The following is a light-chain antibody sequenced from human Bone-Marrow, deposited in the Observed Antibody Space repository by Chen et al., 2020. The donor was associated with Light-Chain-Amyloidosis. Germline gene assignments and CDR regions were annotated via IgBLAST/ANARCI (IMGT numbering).Light chain of an antibody. CDR1: QSVFYSPDNRNC. CDR3: QQYYNIPYT. J-gene: IGKJ2*01. CDR2: CAA. V-gene: IGKV4-1*01. Sequence: DIVITQSPDSLAVSLVERVTINCKSSQSVFYSPDNRNCFACYQQKPGQPPKLLFSCAATRESGVPDRFSGSRSGTAFTHTISSLQAEDVAVYYCQQYYNIPYTFGQGTRLEIK.